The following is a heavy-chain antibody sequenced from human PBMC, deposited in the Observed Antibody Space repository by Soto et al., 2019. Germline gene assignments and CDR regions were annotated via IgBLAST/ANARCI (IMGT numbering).Heavy chain of an antibody. Sequence: QVQLVQSGAEVKKPGASVQVSCKASGYTFTSYAMHWVRQAPGQRLEWMGWINAGNGNTKYSQKFQGRVTITRDTSANTAYMELISLRYEDTAVYYCARDVGATGDWGQGTMVTVSS. CDR1: GYTFTSYA. CDR3: ARDVGATGD. J-gene: IGHJ4*02. D-gene: IGHD1-26*01. CDR2: INAGNGNT. V-gene: IGHV1-3*01.